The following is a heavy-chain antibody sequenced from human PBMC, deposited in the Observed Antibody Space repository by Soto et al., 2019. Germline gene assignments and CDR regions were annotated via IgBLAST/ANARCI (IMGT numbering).Heavy chain of an antibody. CDR1: VFTFSKYS. CDR3: VRAIAPGSPSFDS. V-gene: IGHV3-23*01. Sequence: EVQLLESAGGLVQPGGSLRLSCAASVFTFSKYSMSWVRQAPGKGLEWVSALTRSGTTPYADSVRGRFTISRDNSKHTLYLQTDSLRAEDTAVYYCVRAIAPGSPSFDSWGLGTLVTVSS. J-gene: IGHJ4*02. D-gene: IGHD3-10*01. CDR2: LTRSGTT.